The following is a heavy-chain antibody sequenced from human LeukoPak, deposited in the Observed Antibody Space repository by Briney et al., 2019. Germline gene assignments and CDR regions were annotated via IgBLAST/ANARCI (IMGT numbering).Heavy chain of an antibody. D-gene: IGHD3-10*01. V-gene: IGHV4-39*01. J-gene: IGHJ5*02. Sequence: SETLSLTCTVSGGSISSSSYYWGWIRQPPGKGLEWIGSIYYSGSTYYNPSLKSRFTISVYTSKNQFSLKLSSVTAADTAVYYCARRGTGIFNSWFDPWGQGTLVTVSS. CDR1: GGSISSSSYY. CDR3: ARRGTGIFNSWFDP. CDR2: IYYSGST.